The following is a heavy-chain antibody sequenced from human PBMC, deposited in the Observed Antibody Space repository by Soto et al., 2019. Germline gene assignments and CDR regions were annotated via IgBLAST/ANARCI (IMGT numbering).Heavy chain of an antibody. J-gene: IGHJ4*02. CDR1: GYTFTSYA. V-gene: IGHV1-18*01. CDR2: ISAYNGNT. CDR3: ARDAAAGLNDY. Sequence: QVQLVQSGAEVKKPGASVKVSCKASGYTFTSYAISWVRQAPGQGLEWMGWISAYNGNTNYAQNFQGRVTMTTDTATTTAYMELRSRRSDDTAVYYCARDAAAGLNDYWGQGTLVTVSS. D-gene: IGHD6-13*01.